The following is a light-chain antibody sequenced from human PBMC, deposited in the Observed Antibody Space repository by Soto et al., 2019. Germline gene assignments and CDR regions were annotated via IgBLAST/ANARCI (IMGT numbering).Light chain of an antibody. J-gene: IGKJ1*01. CDR3: HQYDSRPHT. CDR1: QSVGST. CDR2: DAS. V-gene: IGKV3-15*01. Sequence: EIVLTQSPATLSVSPGESTTLSCRASQSVGSTLAWYQLKPGQSPRLLIYDASTRATGIPDRFSGTGSGTEFTLTISRLQSEDFAVYYCHQYDSRPHTFGQGTKVDIK.